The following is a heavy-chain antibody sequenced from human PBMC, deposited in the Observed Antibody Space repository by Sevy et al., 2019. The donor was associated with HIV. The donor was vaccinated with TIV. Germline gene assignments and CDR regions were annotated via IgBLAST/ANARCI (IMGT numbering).Heavy chain of an antibody. CDR3: AKAPNTYYYDSSGYSDAFDI. Sequence: GGSLRLSCAASGFTFDDYAMHWVRQAPGKGLEWVSGISWNSGSIGYADSVKGRFTISRDNAKNSLYLQMNSLRAEDMALYYCAKAPNTYYYDSSGYSDAFDIWGQGTMVTVSS. D-gene: IGHD3-22*01. J-gene: IGHJ3*02. CDR2: ISWNSGSI. V-gene: IGHV3-9*03. CDR1: GFTFDDYA.